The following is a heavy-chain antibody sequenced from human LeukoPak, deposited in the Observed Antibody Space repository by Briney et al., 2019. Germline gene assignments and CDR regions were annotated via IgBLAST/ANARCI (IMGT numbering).Heavy chain of an antibody. J-gene: IGHJ4*02. CDR3: TTAGELWFGELLFY. V-gene: IGHV3-15*01. CDR1: GFTFNNAL. CDR2: IKSKTDGGTI. D-gene: IGHD3-10*01. Sequence: GGSLRLSCAASGFTFNNALMSWVPQAPGEGLEWVCRIKSKTDGGTIDYAPPVKGRFTISRHDSKNTLYLQMNSLNTEDTAVYYCTTAGELWFGELLFYWGQGTLVTVSS.